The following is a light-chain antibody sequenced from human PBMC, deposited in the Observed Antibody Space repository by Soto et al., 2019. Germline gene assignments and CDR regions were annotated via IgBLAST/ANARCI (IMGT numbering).Light chain of an antibody. V-gene: IGKV1-39*01. CDR3: QQRYNTPLT. CDR1: QSMSTY. Sequence: DIQMTQSPSSLSASVGDRVTITCRASQSMSTYLNWFQQKPGKAPKVLIYGASSLQSGVASRFSGSGSGIDFTLTISSLQPEDSATYYCQQRYNTPLTFGGGTKVEIK. CDR2: GAS. J-gene: IGKJ4*01.